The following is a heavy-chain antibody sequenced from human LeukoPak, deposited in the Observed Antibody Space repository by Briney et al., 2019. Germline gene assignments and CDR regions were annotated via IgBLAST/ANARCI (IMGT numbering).Heavy chain of an antibody. V-gene: IGHV4-39*01. CDR1: GGSISSSSYY. D-gene: IGHD6-13*01. Sequence: PSETLSLTCTVSGGSISSSSYYWGWIRQPPGKGLEWIGSIYYSGSTYYNPSLKSRVTISVDPSKNQFSLKLSSVTAADTAVYYCARRVIAAAGKSDYYYGMDVWGQGTTVTVSS. CDR3: ARRVIAAAGKSDYYYGMDV. J-gene: IGHJ6*02. CDR2: IYYSGST.